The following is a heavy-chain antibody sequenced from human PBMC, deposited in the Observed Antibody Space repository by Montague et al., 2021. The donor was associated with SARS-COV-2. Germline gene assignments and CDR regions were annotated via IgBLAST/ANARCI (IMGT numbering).Heavy chain of an antibody. Sequence: SETLSLTCTVPGGSISSYYWSWTRQPSGKGLEWIGYIYYSGSTNYNPSLKSRVTISVDTSKNQFSLKLSSVTAADTAVYYCARGAGRGSGYGKYYYYYYGMDVWGQGTTVTVAS. CDR1: GGSISSYY. J-gene: IGHJ6*02. V-gene: IGHV4-59*01. CDR3: ARGAGRGSGYGKYYYYYYGMDV. CDR2: IYYSGST. D-gene: IGHD5-12*01.